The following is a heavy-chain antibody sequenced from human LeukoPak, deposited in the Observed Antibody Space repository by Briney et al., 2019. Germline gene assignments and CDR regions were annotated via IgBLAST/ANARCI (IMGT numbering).Heavy chain of an antibody. CDR3: ARGDYGGNSFPTT. Sequence: PGRSLRLSCAASGFTFSSYAMHWVRQAPGKGLEWVAVISYDGSNKYYADSVKGRFTISRDNSKNTLYLQMNSLRAEDTAVYYCARGDYGGNSFPTTWGQGTLVTVSS. J-gene: IGHJ5*02. CDR2: ISYDGSNK. CDR1: GFTFSSYA. D-gene: IGHD4-23*01. V-gene: IGHV3-30-3*01.